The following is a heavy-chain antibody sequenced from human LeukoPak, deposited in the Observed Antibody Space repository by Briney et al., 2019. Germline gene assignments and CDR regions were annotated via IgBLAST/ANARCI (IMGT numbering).Heavy chain of an antibody. CDR3: AGSSGWYEYYFDY. Sequence: PSETLSLTCTVSGGSISSYFWSWIRQPAGKGLEWIGRIYTSGSTNYNPSLKSRVTMSVHTSKNQFPLKLSCVTAADTAVYYCAGSSGWYEYYFDYWGQGTLVTVSS. J-gene: IGHJ4*02. CDR2: IYTSGST. V-gene: IGHV4-4*07. D-gene: IGHD6-19*01. CDR1: GGSISSYF.